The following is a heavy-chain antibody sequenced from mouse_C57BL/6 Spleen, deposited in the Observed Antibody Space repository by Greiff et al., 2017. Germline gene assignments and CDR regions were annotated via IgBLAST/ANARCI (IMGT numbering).Heavy chain of an antibody. CDR1: GFTFSSYG. V-gene: IGHV5-6*01. J-gene: IGHJ1*03. Sequence: EVQLVESGGDLVKPGGSLKLSCAASGFTFSSYGMSWVRQTPDKRLEWVATISSGGSYTYYPDSVKGRFTISRDNAKNTLYLQMSSLKSEDTAMYYCARSPFITTVVAPYWYFDVWGTGTTVTGSS. D-gene: IGHD1-1*01. CDR3: ARSPFITTVVAPYWYFDV. CDR2: ISSGGSYT.